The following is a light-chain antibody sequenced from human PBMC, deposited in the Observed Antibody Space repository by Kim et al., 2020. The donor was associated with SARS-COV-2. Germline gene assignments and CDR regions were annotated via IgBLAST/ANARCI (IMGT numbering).Light chain of an antibody. CDR2: EDN. Sequence: TVPPPCTGGSSSIASNYVQWYQQRPGSAPTTVIYEDNQRPSGVPDRFSGSIDSSSNSASLTISGLKTEDEADYYCQSYDSSNHVVFGGGTQLTVL. CDR1: SSSIASNY. V-gene: IGLV6-57*02. J-gene: IGLJ2*01. CDR3: QSYDSSNHVV.